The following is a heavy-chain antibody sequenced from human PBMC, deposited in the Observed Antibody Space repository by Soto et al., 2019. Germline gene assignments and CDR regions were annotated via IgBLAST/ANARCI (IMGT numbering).Heavy chain of an antibody. CDR1: GYTSTSYD. CDR2: MNPNSGNT. J-gene: IGHJ6*03. Sequence: ASVKVSCKASGYTSTSYDINWVRQATGQGLEWMGWMNPNSGNTGYAQKFQGRVTMTRNTSISTAYMELSSLRSEDTAVYYCARGRSYDFWSGYYGGRGYYYYYVDVWGKGTTVTVSS. V-gene: IGHV1-8*01. CDR3: ARGRSYDFWSGYYGGRGYYYYYVDV. D-gene: IGHD3-3*01.